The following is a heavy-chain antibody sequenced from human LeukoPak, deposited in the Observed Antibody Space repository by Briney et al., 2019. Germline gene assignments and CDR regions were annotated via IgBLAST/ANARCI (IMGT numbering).Heavy chain of an antibody. V-gene: IGHV4-30-2*01. CDR1: GGSISSGGYY. CDR2: IYHSGST. D-gene: IGHD2-2*01. CDR3: ARGKYQLPEYNWFDP. Sequence: SQTLSLTCTVSGGSISSGGYYWSWIRQPPGKGLEWIGYIYHSGSTYYNPSLKSRVTISVDRSKNQFSLKLSSVTAADTAVYYCARGKYQLPEYNWFDPWGQGTLVTVSS. J-gene: IGHJ5*02.